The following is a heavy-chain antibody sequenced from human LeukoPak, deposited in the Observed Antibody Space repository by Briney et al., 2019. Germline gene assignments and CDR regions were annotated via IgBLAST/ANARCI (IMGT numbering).Heavy chain of an antibody. CDR2: INHSGST. Sequence: PSETLSLTCAVYGGSFSGYYWSWIRQPPGKGLEWIGEINHSGSTNYNPSLKSRVTISVDTSKNQFSLKLSSVTAADTAVYYCARHYRYWFFDYWGQGTLVTVSS. CDR1: GGSFSGYY. J-gene: IGHJ4*02. CDR3: ARHYRYWFFDY. V-gene: IGHV4-34*01. D-gene: IGHD3-16*02.